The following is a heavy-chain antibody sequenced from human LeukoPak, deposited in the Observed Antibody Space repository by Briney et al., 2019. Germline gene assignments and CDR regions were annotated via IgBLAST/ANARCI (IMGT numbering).Heavy chain of an antibody. J-gene: IGHJ4*02. CDR1: GFTFGSYS. D-gene: IGHD6-19*01. CDR2: ISSSSFTI. CDR3: ARDRLVYCSGWDLDF. V-gene: IGHV3-48*02. Sequence: GGSLRLSCAASGFTFGSYSMNWVRQAPGKGLEWVSYISSSSFTIYYADSVRGRFTISRDNAKNSMYLQMNSLRDEDTAVYFCARDRLVYCSGWDLDFWGQGTLVTVSS.